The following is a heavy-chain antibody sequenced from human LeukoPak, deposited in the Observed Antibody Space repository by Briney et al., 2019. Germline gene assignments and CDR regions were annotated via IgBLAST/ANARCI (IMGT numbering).Heavy chain of an antibody. CDR2: IIPIFGTA. V-gene: IGHV1-69*01. D-gene: IGHD2-21*01. Sequence: GSSVKLSCEASGGTLNSYAISWVPQAPGQGLEWMRGIIPIFGTANYAQKFQGRVTITADESTSTAYMELSSLRSEDTAVYYCAGGCGGECWGDFDYWAQGALVTVSS. CDR1: GGTLNSYA. CDR3: AGGCGGECWGDFDY. J-gene: IGHJ4*02.